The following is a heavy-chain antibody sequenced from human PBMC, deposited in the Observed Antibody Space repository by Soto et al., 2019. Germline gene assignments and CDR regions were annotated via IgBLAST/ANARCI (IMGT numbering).Heavy chain of an antibody. J-gene: IGHJ4*02. Sequence: QLQLQESGPGLVRPSETLSLACIVSSGSISSRNYYWAWIRQPPGQGLEWIGSIYYSGTIYYNPSLKSRVSISVDTSKNQFPLKLNSVTAADTAVYYCASEENGDKFDYWGQGALVSVSS. CDR2: IYYSGTI. V-gene: IGHV4-39*01. CDR1: SGSISSRNYY. D-gene: IGHD4-17*01. CDR3: ASEENGDKFDY.